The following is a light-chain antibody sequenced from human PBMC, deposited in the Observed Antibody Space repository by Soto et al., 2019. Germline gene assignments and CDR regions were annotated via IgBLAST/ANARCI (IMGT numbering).Light chain of an antibody. V-gene: IGLV1-40*01. CDR2: GNT. J-gene: IGLJ2*01. Sequence: QSVLTQPPSLSGALGQRVTISCTGTSSNIGDGYDVPWYQQIAGTAPNLLIFGNTNRPSGVPDRFSGSKSGASASLDITGLQADDEADYYCQSYDKTLGGKVVFGGGTNLTVL. CDR1: SSNIGDGYD. CDR3: QSYDKTLGGKVV.